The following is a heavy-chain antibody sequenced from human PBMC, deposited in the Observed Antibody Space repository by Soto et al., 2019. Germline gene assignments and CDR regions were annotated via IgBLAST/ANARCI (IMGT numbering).Heavy chain of an antibody. D-gene: IGHD1-7*01. CDR2: MSGSSSTT. V-gene: IGHV3-23*01. CDR3: AKNQERELPRVIDF. J-gene: IGHJ4*02. CDR1: GLPFSNYA. Sequence: LRLSCATSGLPFSNYAMSWVRQAPGGGLEWFSSMSGSSSTTYYADSVRGRFTISRDRSKNTLYLQMSSLRAEDTALYYCAKNQERELPRVIDFWGQGAMVTGSS.